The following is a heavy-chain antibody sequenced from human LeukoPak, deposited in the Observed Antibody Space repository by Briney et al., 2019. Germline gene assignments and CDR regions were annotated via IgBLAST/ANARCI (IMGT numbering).Heavy chain of an antibody. D-gene: IGHD6-6*01. CDR3: ARAPSSSSAYFDY. V-gene: IGHV4-34*01. J-gene: IGHJ4*02. Sequence: SETLSLTCAVYGGSFGGYYWSWIRQPPGKGLEWIGEINHSGSTNYNPSLESRVTISVDTSKNHFSLKLSSVTAADTSVYYCARAPSSSSAYFDYWGQGTLVTVSS. CDR2: INHSGST. CDR1: GGSFGGYY.